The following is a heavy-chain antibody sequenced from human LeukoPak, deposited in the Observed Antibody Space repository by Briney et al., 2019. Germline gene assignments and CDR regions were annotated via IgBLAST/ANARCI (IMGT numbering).Heavy chain of an antibody. D-gene: IGHD6-19*01. CDR2: INTIGDTT. CDR1: GFTFSNYA. V-gene: IGHV3-23*01. CDR3: AKSVSGSSYDY. Sequence: PGGSLRLSCAASGFTFSNYAMTWVRQAPGKGLEWVSTINTIGDTTYYADSVKGRFTISRVNSKNTLYLQMNSLRAGDTAIYYCAKSVSGSSYDYWGQGTLVTVSS. J-gene: IGHJ4*02.